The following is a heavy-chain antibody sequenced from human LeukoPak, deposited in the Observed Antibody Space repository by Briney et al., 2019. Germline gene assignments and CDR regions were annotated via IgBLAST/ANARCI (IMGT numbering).Heavy chain of an antibody. V-gene: IGHV3-9*01. CDR3: ARDPYYYDSSGYPVV. CDR2: ISWNSGSI. J-gene: IGHJ3*01. D-gene: IGHD3-22*01. CDR1: GFTFDDYA. Sequence: GGSLRLSCAASGFTFDDYAMHWVRHAPGKGLEWASGISWNSGSIGYADSVKGRFTISRDNAKNSLDLQMNSLRAEDTAVYYCARDPYYYDSSGYPVVWGQGTMVTVSS.